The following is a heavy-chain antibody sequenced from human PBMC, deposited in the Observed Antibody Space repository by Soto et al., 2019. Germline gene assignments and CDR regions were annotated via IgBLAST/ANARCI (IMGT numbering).Heavy chain of an antibody. D-gene: IGHD2-21*02. CDR1: GFTFSNAW. Sequence: GGSLRLSCAASGFTFSNAWMNWVRQAPGKGLEWVGRIKSKTDGGTTDYAAPVKGRFTISRDDSKNTLYLQMNSLKTEDTAVYYCTTALAYCGGDCYSFGYWGQGTLVTVSS. CDR2: IKSKTDGGTT. J-gene: IGHJ4*02. CDR3: TTALAYCGGDCYSFGY. V-gene: IGHV3-15*07.